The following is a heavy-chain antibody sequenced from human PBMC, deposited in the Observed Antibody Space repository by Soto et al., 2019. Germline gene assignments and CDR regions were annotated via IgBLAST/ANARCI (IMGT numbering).Heavy chain of an antibody. D-gene: IGHD3-3*01. J-gene: IGHJ4*02. CDR1: GYTFTSYG. CDR3: ARAPLRFLEWLLGHFDY. CDR2: ISAYNGNT. V-gene: IGHV1-18*01. Sequence: ASVKVSCKASGYTFTSYGISWVRQAPGQGLEWMGWISAYNGNTNYAQKIQGRVTMTTDTSTSTTYMELRSLRSDDTAVYYCARAPLRFLEWLLGHFDYWGQGTLVSVSS.